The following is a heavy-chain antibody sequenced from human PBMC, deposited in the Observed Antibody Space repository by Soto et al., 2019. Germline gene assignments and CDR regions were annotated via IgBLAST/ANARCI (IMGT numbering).Heavy chain of an antibody. CDR3: AKDLTSHIDYGDYGIDY. D-gene: IGHD4-17*01. Sequence: GGSLRLSCAASGFTFSSYAMSWVRQAPGKGLEWVSAISGSGGSTYYADSVKGRFTISRDNSKNTLYLQMNSLRAEDTAVYYCAKDLTSHIDYGDYGIDYWGQGTLVTVSS. CDR2: ISGSGGST. CDR1: GFTFSSYA. V-gene: IGHV3-23*01. J-gene: IGHJ4*02.